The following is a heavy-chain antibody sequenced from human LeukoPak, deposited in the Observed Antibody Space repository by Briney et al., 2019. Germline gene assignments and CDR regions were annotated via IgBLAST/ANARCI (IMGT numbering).Heavy chain of an antibody. CDR1: GYTFTSYD. CDR2: MNPNSGNT. Sequence: ASVKVSCKASGYTFTSYDINWVRQATEQGLEWMGWMNPNSGNTGYAQKFQGRVTMTRNTSISTAYMELSSLRSEDTAVYYCARATSYGDYPEDYWGQGTLVTVSS. D-gene: IGHD4-17*01. J-gene: IGHJ4*02. CDR3: ARATSYGDYPEDY. V-gene: IGHV1-8*01.